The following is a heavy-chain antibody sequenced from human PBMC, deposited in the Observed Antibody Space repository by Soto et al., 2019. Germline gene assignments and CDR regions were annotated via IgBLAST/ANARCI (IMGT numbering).Heavy chain of an antibody. J-gene: IGHJ6*02. Sequence: GGSLRLSCAASGFTFSSYGMHWVRQAPGKGLEWVAVISYDGSNKYYADSVKGRFTISRDNSKNTLYLQMNSLRAEDTAVYCCAKAGYSSSWVVVDYYCGMDYWGQGTTVTVSS. CDR2: ISYDGSNK. V-gene: IGHV3-30*18. CDR1: GFTFSSYG. CDR3: AKAGYSSSWVVVDYYCGMDY. D-gene: IGHD6-13*01.